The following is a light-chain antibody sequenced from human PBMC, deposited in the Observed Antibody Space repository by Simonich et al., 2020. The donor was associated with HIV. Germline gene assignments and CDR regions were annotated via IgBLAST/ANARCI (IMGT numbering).Light chain of an antibody. V-gene: IGLV2-23*01. Sequence: QSALTQPASVSGSPGQSITISCTGTSSDVGGYNLVSWYQHYPGNAPKLMISEDIKRPSGVSNRFAGSKSGNTASLTISGLQAEDEADYYCCSYAGSRTWVFGGGTKLTVL. CDR1: SSDVGGYNL. CDR3: CSYAGSRTWV. J-gene: IGLJ3*02. CDR2: EDI.